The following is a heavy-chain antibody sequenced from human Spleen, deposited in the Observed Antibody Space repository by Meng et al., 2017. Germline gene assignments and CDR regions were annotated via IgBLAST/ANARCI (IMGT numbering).Heavy chain of an antibody. CDR3: AKKGQIAGAAPWDY. Sequence: GESLKISCAASGFYFSNAWMSWVRQAPGKGLEWVSSISGSGGTTIYADSVEGRFTVSRDNSKNTLYLQMNSLRAEDTAVYYCAKKGQIAGAAPWDYWGQGTLVTVSS. V-gene: IGHV3-23*01. CDR1: GFYFSNAW. J-gene: IGHJ4*02. D-gene: IGHD6-19*01. CDR2: ISGSGGTT.